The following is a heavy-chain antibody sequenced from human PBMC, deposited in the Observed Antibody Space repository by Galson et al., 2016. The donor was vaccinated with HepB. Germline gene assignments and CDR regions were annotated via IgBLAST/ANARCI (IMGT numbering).Heavy chain of an antibody. CDR1: GFTFSTYG. CDR2: ISNDGSDN. V-gene: IGHV3-30*18. J-gene: IGHJ4*02. Sequence: SLRLSCAASGFTFSTYGMHWVRQAPGKGLEWVAVISNDGSDNHYADSVKGRFTISRDNSKNTLYLQMNSLRAEDTAVYYCAKDGSYCIKGVCYWYFDHWGQGTLVTVSS. D-gene: IGHD2-8*01. CDR3: AKDGSYCIKGVCYWYFDH.